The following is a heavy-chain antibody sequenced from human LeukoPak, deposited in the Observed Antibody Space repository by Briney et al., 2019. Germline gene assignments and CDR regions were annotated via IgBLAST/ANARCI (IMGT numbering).Heavy chain of an antibody. J-gene: IGHJ4*02. CDR2: ICYSGST. Sequence: SETLSLTCTVSGGSISSYYWSWIRQPPGKGLEWIGYICYSGSTNYNPSLKSRVTISVDTSKNQFSLKLSSVTAADTAVYYCARHVLGKGFDYWGQGTLVTVSS. D-gene: IGHD3-16*01. CDR1: GGSISSYY. CDR3: ARHVLGKGFDY. V-gene: IGHV4-59*08.